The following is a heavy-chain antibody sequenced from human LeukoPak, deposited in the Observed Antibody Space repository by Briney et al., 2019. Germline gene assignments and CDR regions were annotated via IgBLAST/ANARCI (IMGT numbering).Heavy chain of an antibody. CDR2: INHSGST. J-gene: IGHJ4*02. V-gene: IGHV4-34*01. CDR1: GGSFSGYY. D-gene: IGHD6-19*01. CDR3: ARGPKASLQWLGHFDY. Sequence: SETLSLTCAVYGGSFSGYYWSWIRQPPGKGLEWIGEINHSGSTNYNPSLKSRVTISVDTSKNQFSLKLSSVTAADTAVYYSARGPKASLQWLGHFDYWGQGTLVTVSS.